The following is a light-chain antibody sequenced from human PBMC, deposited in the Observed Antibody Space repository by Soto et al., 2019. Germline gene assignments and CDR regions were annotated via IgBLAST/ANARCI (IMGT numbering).Light chain of an antibody. CDR2: AAS. V-gene: IGKV1-12*01. Sequence: DIQMTQSPSSATASVGARVTITCRASQDVGNWLSWYQQKPGKAPKLLIYAASSLQSGVPSRFSGSGSGTDFTLTINSLAPEDFAIYYCHQRQSWPRTSGQGTKVDI. J-gene: IGKJ1*01. CDR1: QDVGNW. CDR3: HQRQSWPRT.